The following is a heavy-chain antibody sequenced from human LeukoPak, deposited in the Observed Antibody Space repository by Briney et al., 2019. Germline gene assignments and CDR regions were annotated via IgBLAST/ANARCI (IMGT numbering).Heavy chain of an antibody. CDR2: IIPILGIA. J-gene: IGHJ4*02. D-gene: IGHD3-22*01. V-gene: IGHV1-69*04. CDR1: GGTFSSYA. CDR3: ARERGGYDNSGYNY. Sequence: GASVKVSCKASGGTFSSYAISWVRQAPGQGLEWMGRIIPILGIANYAQKFQDRVTITADESTTTAYMELSSLTSEDTAVYFCARERGGYDNSGYNYWGQGTLVTVSS.